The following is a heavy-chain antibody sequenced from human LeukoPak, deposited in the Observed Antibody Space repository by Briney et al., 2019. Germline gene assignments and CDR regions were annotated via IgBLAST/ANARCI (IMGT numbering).Heavy chain of an antibody. CDR3: ARESLPYYDFWSGYRGGWFDP. CDR1: GFTFSSYW. D-gene: IGHD3-3*01. V-gene: IGHV3-7*01. Sequence: GGSLRLSCAASGFTFSSYWMSWVRQAPGKGLEWVAKINQDGREKYYVDSVKGGFTISRDNDKNSVYMQMNSLRAEDTAVYYCARESLPYYDFWSGYRGGWFDPWGQGTLVTVSS. CDR2: INQDGREK. J-gene: IGHJ5*02.